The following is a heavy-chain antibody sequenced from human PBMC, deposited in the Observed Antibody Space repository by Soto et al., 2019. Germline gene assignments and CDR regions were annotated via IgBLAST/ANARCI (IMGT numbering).Heavy chain of an antibody. J-gene: IGHJ6*02. CDR1: GFTFTSSA. Sequence: ASVKVSCKASGFTFTSSAVQWVRQARGQRLEWIGWIVVGSGNTNYAQKFQERVTITRDMSTSTAYMELSSLSSEDTAVYYCAADVNVLRFLEWLKPYYYYGMDVWGQGTTVTVSS. CDR3: AADVNVLRFLEWLKPYYYYGMDV. D-gene: IGHD3-3*01. V-gene: IGHV1-58*01. CDR2: IVVGSGNT.